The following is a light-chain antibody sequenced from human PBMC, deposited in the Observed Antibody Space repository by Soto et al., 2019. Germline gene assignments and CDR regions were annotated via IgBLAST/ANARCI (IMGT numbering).Light chain of an antibody. V-gene: IGLV1-40*01. CDR2: GNS. Sequence: QPVLTQPPSVSGAPGQRVTISCTGSSSNIGAGYDVHWYQQLPGTAPKLLIYGNSNRPSGVPDRFSGSKSGTSASLAITGLQAEDEADYYCPSYDSSLSGSDWVFGGGTKLTVL. J-gene: IGLJ3*02. CDR1: SSNIGAGYD. CDR3: PSYDSSLSGSDWV.